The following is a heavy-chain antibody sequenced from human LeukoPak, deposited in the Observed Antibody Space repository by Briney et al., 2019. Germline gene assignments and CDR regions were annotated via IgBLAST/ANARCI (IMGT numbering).Heavy chain of an antibody. Sequence: SETLSLTCAVYGGSFSGYYWSWIRQPPGKGLEWIGEINHSGSTNYNPSLKSRVTISVDTSKNQFSLKLSSVTAADTAVYYCARNLYSSSSRWFDPWGQGTLVTVSS. J-gene: IGHJ5*02. V-gene: IGHV4-34*01. CDR3: ARNLYSSSSRWFDP. CDR2: INHSGST. D-gene: IGHD6-6*01. CDR1: GGSFSGYY.